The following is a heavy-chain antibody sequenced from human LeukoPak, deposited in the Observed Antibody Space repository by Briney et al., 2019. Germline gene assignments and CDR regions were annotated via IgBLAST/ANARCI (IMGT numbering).Heavy chain of an antibody. V-gene: IGHV1-2*02. Sequence: ASVKVSCKASGYTITGYYMHWVRQAPGQGLEWMGWINPNSGGTNYAQKFQGRVTMTRDTSISTAYMELSRLRSDDTAVYYCASNVVVPAAPFDYWGQGTLVTVSS. CDR2: INPNSGGT. CDR3: ASNVVVPAAPFDY. CDR1: GYTITGYY. D-gene: IGHD2-2*01. J-gene: IGHJ4*02.